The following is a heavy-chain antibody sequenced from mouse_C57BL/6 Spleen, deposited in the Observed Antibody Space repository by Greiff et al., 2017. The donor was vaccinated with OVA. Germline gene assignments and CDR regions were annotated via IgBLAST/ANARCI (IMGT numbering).Heavy chain of an antibody. CDR2: IDPSYSYT. Sequence: VQLQQPGAELVMPGASVKLSCKASGYTFTSYWMHWVKQRPGQGLEWIGEIDPSYSYTNYNQKFKGKSTLTVDKSSSTAYMQLSSLTSEDSAVYYCARNGGLDYWGQGTTLTVSS. J-gene: IGHJ2*01. V-gene: IGHV1-69*01. D-gene: IGHD1-1*02. CDR1: GYTFTSYW. CDR3: ARNGGLDY.